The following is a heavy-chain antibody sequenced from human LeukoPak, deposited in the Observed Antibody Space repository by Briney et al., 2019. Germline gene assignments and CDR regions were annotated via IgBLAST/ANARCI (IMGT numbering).Heavy chain of an antibody. J-gene: IGHJ5*02. V-gene: IGHV3-7*01. CDR1: GFTFSNSW. D-gene: IGHD3-22*01. Sequence: GRSLRLSCAASGFTFSNSWMSWVRQAPGKGLEWVATIKPDGSAQYYVDSVKGRFTISRDNAKNSLLLQINSLRAEDMAVYYCANGGTYSSGPWGQGTLVTVSS. CDR3: ANGGTYSSGP. CDR2: IKPDGSAQ.